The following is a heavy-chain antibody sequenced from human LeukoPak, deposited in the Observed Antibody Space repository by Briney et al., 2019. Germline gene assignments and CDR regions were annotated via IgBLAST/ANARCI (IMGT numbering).Heavy chain of an antibody. CDR1: GFTFSSYA. CDR2: ISYDGSNK. V-gene: IGHV3-30*04. D-gene: IGHD6-19*01. J-gene: IGHJ4*02. CDR3: ARLAVAGYFDY. Sequence: PGGSLRLSCAASGFTFSSYAMHWVRQAPGKGLEWVAVISYDGSNKYYADSVKGRFTISRDNSKNTLYLQMNSLRAEDTAVYYCARLAVAGYFDYWGQGTLVTVSS.